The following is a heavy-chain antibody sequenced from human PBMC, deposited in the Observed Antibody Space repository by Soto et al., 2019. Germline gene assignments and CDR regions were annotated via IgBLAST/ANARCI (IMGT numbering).Heavy chain of an antibody. CDR2: IDPSGSYT. J-gene: IGHJ4*02. CDR3: ARLLGYSNSILDFDY. CDR1: GYSFTSYW. D-gene: IGHD4-4*01. V-gene: IGHV5-10-1*01. Sequence: GESLKISCKGSGYSFTSYWISWVRQMPGKGLEWMGRIDPSGSYTNYSPSFQGHVTISADKSISTAYLQWSSLKASDTAMYYCARLLGYSNSILDFDYWGQGTLVTVSS.